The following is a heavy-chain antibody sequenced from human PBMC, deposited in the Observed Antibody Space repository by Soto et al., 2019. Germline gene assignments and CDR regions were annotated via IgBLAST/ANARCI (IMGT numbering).Heavy chain of an antibody. CDR2: INHSGST. D-gene: IGHD2-21*02. CDR1: GGSFSGYY. Sequence: KPSETLSLTCAVYGGSFSGYYWSWIRQPPGKGLEWIGEINHSGSTNYNPSLKSRVTISVDTSKNQFSLKLSSVTAADTAVYYCARLPPYCGGDCSNSPADYWGQGTLVTVSS. J-gene: IGHJ4*02. V-gene: IGHV4-34*01. CDR3: ARLPPYCGGDCSNSPADY.